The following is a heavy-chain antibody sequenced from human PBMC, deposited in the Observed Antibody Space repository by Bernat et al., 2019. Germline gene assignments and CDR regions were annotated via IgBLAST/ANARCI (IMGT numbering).Heavy chain of an antibody. D-gene: IGHD2-15*01. V-gene: IGHV3-23*01. CDR1: GFTFSSYA. Sequence: EVQLLESGGGLVQPGGSLRLSCAASGFTFSSYAMSWVRQAPGKGLEWVSAISGSGGSTYYADSVKGRFTISRDNSKNTLYLQMNSLRAEDTAVYYCAMKGGDIVVVVAATPVIGWFDPWGQGTLVTVSS. CDR3: AMKGGDIVVVVAATPVIGWFDP. CDR2: ISGSGGST. J-gene: IGHJ5*02.